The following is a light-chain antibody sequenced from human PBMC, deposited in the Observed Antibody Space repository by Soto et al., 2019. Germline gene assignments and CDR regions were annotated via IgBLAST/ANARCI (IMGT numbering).Light chain of an antibody. Sequence: DIQMTQSPSSLSASVEDRVIITCRASQSISNHLNWYQQKPGKAPKLLIFAASSLQSGVPSRFSGSRSGPDFTLTISSLQPEDFATYYCQQSYSSPYTFGPGTKVD. CDR2: AAS. V-gene: IGKV1-39*01. CDR3: QQSYSSPYT. CDR1: QSISNH. J-gene: IGKJ3*01.